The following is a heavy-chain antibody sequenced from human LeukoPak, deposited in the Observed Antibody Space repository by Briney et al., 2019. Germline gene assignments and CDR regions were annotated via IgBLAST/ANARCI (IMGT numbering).Heavy chain of an antibody. Sequence: GESLKISCQASGYTFTSYWIGWVRQMPGKGLECMGIIYPDDSDTTYSPSFQGQVTISADKSFSTAYLQWSSLKASDTAIYYCARLGGDTYYFGSASYPNWYFDLWGRGSLVTVSS. D-gene: IGHD3-10*01. V-gene: IGHV5-51*01. CDR2: IYPDDSDT. CDR3: ARLGGDTYYFGSASYPNWYFDL. J-gene: IGHJ2*01. CDR1: GYTFTSYW.